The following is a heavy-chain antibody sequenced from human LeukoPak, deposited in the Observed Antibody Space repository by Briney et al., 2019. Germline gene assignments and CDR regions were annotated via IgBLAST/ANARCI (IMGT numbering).Heavy chain of an antibody. J-gene: IGHJ4*02. V-gene: IGHV7-4-1*02. Sequence: WASVKVSCRAPGYTFTNYGVNWVRQAPGQGLEWMGWINTNTRNPTYAQGFTGRFVFSLDTSLSTAYLQISSLKAEDTAVYYCARDKYQLPYEIDYWGQGTLVTVSS. D-gene: IGHD2-2*01. CDR2: INTNTRNP. CDR1: GYTFTNYG. CDR3: ARDKYQLPYEIDY.